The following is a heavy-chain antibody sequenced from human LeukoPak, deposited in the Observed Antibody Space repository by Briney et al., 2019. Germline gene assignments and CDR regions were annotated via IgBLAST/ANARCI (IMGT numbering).Heavy chain of an antibody. D-gene: IGHD6-19*01. J-gene: IGHJ4*02. CDR2: ISGSGGST. Sequence: PGGSLRLSCAASGFTFCSYAMSWVRQAPGKGGEWVSAISGSGGSTYYADSVKGRFTIPRDNSKNTLYLQMNSLRAEDTAVYYCAKLPLTRAVAGIPADYWGQGTLVTVSS. V-gene: IGHV3-23*01. CDR1: GFTFCSYA. CDR3: AKLPLTRAVAGIPADY.